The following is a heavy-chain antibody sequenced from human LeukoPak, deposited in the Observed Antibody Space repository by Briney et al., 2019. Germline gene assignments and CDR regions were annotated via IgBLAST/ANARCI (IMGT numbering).Heavy chain of an antibody. Sequence: ASVKVSCKVSGYTLTELSMHWVRQAPGKGLGWMGGFDPEDGETIYAQKFQGRVTMTEDTSTDTAYMELSSLRSEDTAVYYCATDLGSGWYFFDYWGQGTLVTVSS. D-gene: IGHD6-19*01. CDR2: FDPEDGET. CDR1: GYTLTELS. J-gene: IGHJ4*02. CDR3: ATDLGSGWYFFDY. V-gene: IGHV1-24*01.